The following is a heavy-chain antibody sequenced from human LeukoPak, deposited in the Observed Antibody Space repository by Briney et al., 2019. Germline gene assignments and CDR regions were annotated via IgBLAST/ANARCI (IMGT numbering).Heavy chain of an antibody. V-gene: IGHV1-8*01. CDR1: GYTFTSYD. J-gene: IGHJ6*03. D-gene: IGHD3-3*01. CDR3: ARGGVPYFWSGYSDYYYMDV. CDR2: MNPNSGNT. Sequence: ASVKVSCKASGYTFTSYDINWVRQATGQGLEWMGWMNPNSGNTGYAQKFQGRVTITRNTSISTAYMELSSLSSEDTAVYYCARGGVPYFWSGYSDYYYMDVWGKGTTVTVSS.